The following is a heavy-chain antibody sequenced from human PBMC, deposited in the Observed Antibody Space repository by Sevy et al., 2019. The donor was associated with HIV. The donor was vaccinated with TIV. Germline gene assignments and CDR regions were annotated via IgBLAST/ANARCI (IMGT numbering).Heavy chain of an antibody. CDR1: GFTFSSYW. CDR3: ARDAGYGDYVWDY. Sequence: GGSLRLSCVASGFTFSSYWMHWVRQAPGKGLVWVSRINSDGSSTSYADSVKGRFTISRDNAKNTLYLQMNSLRAEDTAVYYCARDAGYGDYVWDYWGQGTLVTVSS. D-gene: IGHD4-17*01. V-gene: IGHV3-74*01. CDR2: INSDGSST. J-gene: IGHJ4*02.